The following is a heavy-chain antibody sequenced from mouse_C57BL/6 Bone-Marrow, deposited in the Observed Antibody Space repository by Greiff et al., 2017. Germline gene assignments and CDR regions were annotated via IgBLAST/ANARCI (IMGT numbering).Heavy chain of an antibody. V-gene: IGHV5-9-1*02. D-gene: IGHD2-4*01. CDR1: GFTFSSYA. CDR3: TRARDYDGGGYFDY. J-gene: IGHJ2*01. CDR2: ISSGGDYI. Sequence: EVKLMESGEGLVKPGGSLKLSCAASGFTFSSYAMSWVRQTPEKRLEWVAYISSGGDYIYYADTVKGRFTISRDNARNTLYLQMSSLKSEDTAMYYCTRARDYDGGGYFDYWGQGTTLTVSS.